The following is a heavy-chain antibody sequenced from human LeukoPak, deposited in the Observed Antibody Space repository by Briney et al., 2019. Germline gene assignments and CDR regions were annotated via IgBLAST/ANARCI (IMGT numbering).Heavy chain of an antibody. CDR2: INHSGST. D-gene: IGHD5-18*01. CDR1: GGSFSGYY. CDR3: ATGGYSYGYDY. J-gene: IGHJ4*02. V-gene: IGHV4-34*01. Sequence: SETLSLTCAVYGGSFSGYYWSWIRQPPGKGLEWIGEINHSGSTNYNPSLKSRVTISVDTSKNQFSLKLSPVTAADTAVYYCATGGYSYGYDYWGQGTLVTVSS.